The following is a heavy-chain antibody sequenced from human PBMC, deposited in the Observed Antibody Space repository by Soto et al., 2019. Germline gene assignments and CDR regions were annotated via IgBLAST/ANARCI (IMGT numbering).Heavy chain of an antibody. D-gene: IGHD5-12*01. V-gene: IGHV4-38-2*02. J-gene: IGHJ3*02. CDR1: DYSISSGYY. CDR3: ARDSDGYNYAFDI. Sequence: SETLSLTCGVSDYSISSGYYWAWIRQPPGKGLEWLGSIYHSGSTYQNPSLSSRVTISVDTSRNKFSLRLSSVTAADTAVYYCARDSDGYNYAFDIWGQGTVVTVSS. CDR2: IYHSGST.